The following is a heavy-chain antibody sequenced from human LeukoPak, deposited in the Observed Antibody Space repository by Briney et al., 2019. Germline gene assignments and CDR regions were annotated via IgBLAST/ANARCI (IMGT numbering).Heavy chain of an antibody. CDR3: ARGPITTRSHFDY. D-gene: IGHD3-22*01. CDR1: GGTFSSYA. CDR2: IIPIFATA. Sequence: ASVKVSCKASGGTFSSYAISWVRQAPGQGLEWMGGIIPIFATANYAQKFQGRVTITADESTSTAYMELSSLRSEDTAVYYCARGPITTRSHFDYWGQGPLVPVSS. V-gene: IGHV1-69*13. J-gene: IGHJ4*02.